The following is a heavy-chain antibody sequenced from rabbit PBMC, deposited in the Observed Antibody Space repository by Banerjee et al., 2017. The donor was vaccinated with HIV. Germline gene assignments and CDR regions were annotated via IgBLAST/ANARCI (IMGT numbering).Heavy chain of an antibody. V-gene: IGHV1S45*01. Sequence: QEQLEESGGDLVKPEGSLTLTCTASGFSFSNKCVMCWVRQAPGKGLEWIGCINTSSGNTVYASWAKGPFTISKTSPTTVTLQMTSLTVADTATYLCAGSLVDNANLWGPGTLVTVS. J-gene: IGHJ4*01. D-gene: IGHD1-1*01. CDR3: AGSLVDNANL. CDR2: INTSSGNT. CDR1: GFSFSNKCV.